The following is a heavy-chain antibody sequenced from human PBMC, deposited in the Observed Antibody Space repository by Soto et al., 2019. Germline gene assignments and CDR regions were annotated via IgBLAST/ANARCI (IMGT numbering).Heavy chain of an antibody. V-gene: IGHV1-46*01. J-gene: IGHJ5*02. CDR2: INPSGGST. D-gene: IGHD3-10*01. Sequence: ASVKVSCKASGYTFTSYYMHWVRQAPGQGLEWMGIINPSGGSTSYAQKFQGRVTMTRVTSTSTVYMELSSLRSEDTAVYYCARDFKYYYGSGSYRNWFDPWGQGTLVTV. CDR1: GYTFTSYY. CDR3: ARDFKYYYGSGSYRNWFDP.